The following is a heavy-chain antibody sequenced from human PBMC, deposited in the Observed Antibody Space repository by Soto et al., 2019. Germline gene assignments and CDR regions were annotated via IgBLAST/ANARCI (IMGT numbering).Heavy chain of an antibody. CDR3: ARDSPYSDCCHYFDF. CDR2: IKQHGGEI. V-gene: IGHV3-7*01. CDR1: GFSFSNYW. D-gene: IGHD5-12*01. Sequence: GGSLRLSCAASGFSFSNYWMSWVRQAPGKGLEWVANIKQHGGEIYYVDSVKGRFTISRDNAKNSLYLQMNNLGAEDTAIYYCARDSPYSDCCHYFDFWGQGALVTVSS. J-gene: IGHJ4*02.